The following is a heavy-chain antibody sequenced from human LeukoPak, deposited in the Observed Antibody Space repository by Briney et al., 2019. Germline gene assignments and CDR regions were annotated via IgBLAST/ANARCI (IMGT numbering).Heavy chain of an antibody. Sequence: GGSLRLSCAASGFTFSSYAMSWVRQAPGKGLEWVSAISGSGGSTYYADSVKGRFTISRDNSKNTLYPQMNSLRAEDTAVYYCASEGFDWLLYGAEYYFDYWGQGTLVTVSS. CDR3: ASEGFDWLLYGAEYYFDY. D-gene: IGHD3-9*01. CDR1: GFTFSSYA. V-gene: IGHV3-23*01. CDR2: ISGSGGST. J-gene: IGHJ4*02.